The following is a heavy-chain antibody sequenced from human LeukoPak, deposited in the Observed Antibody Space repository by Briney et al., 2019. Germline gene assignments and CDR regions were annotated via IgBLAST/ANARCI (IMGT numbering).Heavy chain of an antibody. Sequence: GGSLRLSCAASGFTFSNYWMNWVRQAPGKGLEWVSYISSSGSTIYYADSVKGRFTISRDNAKNSLYLQMNSLRAEDTAVYYCAKDLYDYGDSGWFDPWGQGTLVTVSS. D-gene: IGHD4-17*01. J-gene: IGHJ5*02. V-gene: IGHV3-48*04. CDR3: AKDLYDYGDSGWFDP. CDR1: GFTFSNYW. CDR2: ISSSGSTI.